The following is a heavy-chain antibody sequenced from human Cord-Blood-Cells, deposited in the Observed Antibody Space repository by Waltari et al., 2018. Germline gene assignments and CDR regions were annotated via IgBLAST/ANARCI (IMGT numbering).Heavy chain of an antibody. CDR3: ARRGTYCSGGSCYSWFDP. V-gene: IGHV4-34*01. CDR1: GGSFSGYY. J-gene: IGHJ5*02. D-gene: IGHD2-15*01. Sequence: QVQLQQWGAGLLKPSETLSLTCAVYGGSFSGYYWSWIRQPPGKGLEWIGEINHSGSTNYNPSLKSRVTMSVDTSKNQFSLKLSSVTAADTAVYYCARRGTYCSGGSCYSWFDPWGQGTLVTVSS. CDR2: INHSGST.